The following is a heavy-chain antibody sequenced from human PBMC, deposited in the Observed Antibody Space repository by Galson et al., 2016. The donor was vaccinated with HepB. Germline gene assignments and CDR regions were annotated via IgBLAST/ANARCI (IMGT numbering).Heavy chain of an antibody. D-gene: IGHD1-1*01. V-gene: IGHV3-11*01. Sequence: SLRLSCAASGFSLTDSYMSWIRQAPGKGLEWVSYISTSGTIVNYADSVKGRFTISRDNAKTSLYLQMNSLRAEDTALYFCARGPSATGDRFDPWGQGTLVTVSS. CDR2: ISTSGTIV. CDR1: GFSLTDSY. J-gene: IGHJ5*02. CDR3: ARGPSATGDRFDP.